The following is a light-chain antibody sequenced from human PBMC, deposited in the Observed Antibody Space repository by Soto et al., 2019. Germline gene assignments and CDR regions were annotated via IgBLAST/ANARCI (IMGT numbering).Light chain of an antibody. CDR3: SSYSTSRTLNVI. J-gene: IGLJ2*01. CDR1: SSDVGGYPY. V-gene: IGLV2-14*01. CDR2: DVN. Sequence: QSVLTQPASVSGSPGQSITISCTGTSSDVGGYPYVSWYQQHPGKAPKLMIYDVNNRPSGVSNRFSGSKSGNTASLTISGLQAGDEADYYCSSYSTSRTLNVIFGGGTKLTVL.